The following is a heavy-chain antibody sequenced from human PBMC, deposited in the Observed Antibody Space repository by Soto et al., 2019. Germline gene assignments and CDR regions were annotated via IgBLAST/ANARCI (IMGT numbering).Heavy chain of an antibody. CDR2: IWYDGSNK. V-gene: IGHV3-33*01. D-gene: IGHD3-10*01. CDR1: GFTFSSYG. CDR3: ARCRAVRGAHFDY. Sequence: GGSLRLSCAASGFTFSSYGMHWVRQAPGKGLEWVAVIWYDGSNKYYADSVKGRFTISRDNSKKTLYLQMNSLRAEDTAVYYCARCRAVRGAHFDYWGQGTLVTVSS. J-gene: IGHJ4*02.